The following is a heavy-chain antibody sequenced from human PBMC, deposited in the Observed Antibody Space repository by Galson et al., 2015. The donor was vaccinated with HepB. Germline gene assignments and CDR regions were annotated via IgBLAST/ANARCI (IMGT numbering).Heavy chain of an antibody. CDR2: INAGNGNT. CDR1: GYTFTTYA. CDR3: ARDIVAVAGRPLGY. V-gene: IGHV1-3*01. J-gene: IGHJ4*02. D-gene: IGHD6-19*01. Sequence: SVKVSCKASGYTFTTYAMHWVRQAPGQRLEWMGWINAGNGNTKYSQKFQGRVTITRDTSASTAYMELSSLRSEDTAVYHCARDIVAVAGRPLGYWGQGTLVTVSS.